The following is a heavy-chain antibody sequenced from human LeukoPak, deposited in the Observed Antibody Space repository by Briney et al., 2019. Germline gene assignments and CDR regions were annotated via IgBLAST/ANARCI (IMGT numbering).Heavy chain of an antibody. CDR3: ARVRRYFDSVDY. Sequence: GGSLRLSCAASGFTVSSNYMSWVRQAPGKGLEWVSVIYSGSSTYYADSVKGRFTISRDNSKNTLYLQMNSLRAEDTAVYYCARVRRYFDSVDYWGQGTLVTVSS. J-gene: IGHJ4*02. D-gene: IGHD3-9*01. V-gene: IGHV3-66*02. CDR1: GFTVSSNY. CDR2: IYSGSST.